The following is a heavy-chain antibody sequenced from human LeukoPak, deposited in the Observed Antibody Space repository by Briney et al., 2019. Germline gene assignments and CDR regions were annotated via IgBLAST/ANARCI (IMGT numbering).Heavy chain of an antibody. CDR1: GFTFSSYG. CDR2: ISGSGGST. J-gene: IGHJ5*02. CDR3: AKGRSMTFNWFDP. V-gene: IGHV3-23*01. D-gene: IGHD3/OR15-3a*01. Sequence: GGSLRLSCAASGFTFSSYGMHWVRQAPGKGLEWVSAISGSGGSTYYADSVKGRFTISRDNSKNTLYLQMNSLRAEDTAVYYCAKGRSMTFNWFDPWGQGTLVTVSS.